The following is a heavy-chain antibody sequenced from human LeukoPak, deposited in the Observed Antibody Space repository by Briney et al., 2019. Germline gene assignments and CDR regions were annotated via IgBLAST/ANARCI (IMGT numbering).Heavy chain of an antibody. V-gene: IGHV4-30-2*01. Sequence: PSETLSLTCAVSGGSISSGGYSWSWIRQPPGKGLEWIRYIYHSGSTYYNPSLKSRVTISVDRSKNQFSLKLSSVTAADTAVYYCARETLASGIDYWGQGTLVTVSS. CDR1: GGSISSGGYS. CDR3: ARETLASGIDY. D-gene: IGHD6-19*01. J-gene: IGHJ4*02. CDR2: IYHSGST.